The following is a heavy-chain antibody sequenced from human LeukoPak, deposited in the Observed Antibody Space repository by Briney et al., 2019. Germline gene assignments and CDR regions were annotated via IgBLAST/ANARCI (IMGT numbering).Heavy chain of an antibody. V-gene: IGHV3-33*01. D-gene: IGHD3-9*01. J-gene: IGHJ4*02. Sequence: GGSLRLSCAASGFTFSSYGMHWVRQAPGKGLEWVAVIWYDGSNKYYADSVKGRFTISRDNSKNTLYLQMNSLRAEDTAVYYCARERIILNDWLLWTVDYWGQGALVTVSS. CDR1: GFTFSSYG. CDR2: IWYDGSNK. CDR3: ARERIILNDWLLWTVDY.